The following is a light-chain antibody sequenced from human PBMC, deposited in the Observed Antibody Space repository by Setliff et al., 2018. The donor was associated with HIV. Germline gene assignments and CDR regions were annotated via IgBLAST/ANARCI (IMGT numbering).Light chain of an antibody. J-gene: IGLJ2*01. V-gene: IGLV2-11*01. Sequence: QSVLTQPASVSGSPGQSVTISCTGTSSDVGGYNYVSWYQHHPGKAPKVMIYDVSKRPSGVPDRFSGSKSGNTASLTISGLQAEDEADYSCCSYAGSNTVVFGGGTKVTVL. CDR2: DVS. CDR1: SSDVGGYNY. CDR3: CSYAGSNTVV.